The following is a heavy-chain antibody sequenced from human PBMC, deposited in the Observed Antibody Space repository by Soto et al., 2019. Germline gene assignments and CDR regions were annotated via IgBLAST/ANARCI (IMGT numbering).Heavy chain of an antibody. CDR1: GDTFNSYT. J-gene: IGHJ4*02. CDR3: AASYGSGSRAFDY. V-gene: IGHV1-69*02. CDR2: TIPILAMS. D-gene: IGHD3-10*01. Sequence: QVQLVQSGPEVKMPGSSVKVSCKASGDTFNSYTINWVRQAPGQGLQWMGRTIPILAMSNYALKFQDRVTXTXDXATTTAYMELSRLRSDDTAVYYCAASYGSGSRAFDYWGQGTLVTVSS.